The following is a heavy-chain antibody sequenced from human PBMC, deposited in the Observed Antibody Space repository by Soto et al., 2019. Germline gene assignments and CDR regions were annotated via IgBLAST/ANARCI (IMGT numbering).Heavy chain of an antibody. D-gene: IGHD4-17*01. V-gene: IGHV1-24*01. CDR2: FDPDEAET. CDR1: GYTLNEVA. CDR3: TTYHGDYNFDH. Sequence: QVQLVQSGAEVKKPGASVKVSCKVSGYTLNEVAMHWVRQAPGKGLEWLGGFDPDEAETIYAQPFQGRVTMTEDTSTDTVYMELSSLRSEDTALYFCTTYHGDYNFDHWGQGTLVTVSS. J-gene: IGHJ5*02.